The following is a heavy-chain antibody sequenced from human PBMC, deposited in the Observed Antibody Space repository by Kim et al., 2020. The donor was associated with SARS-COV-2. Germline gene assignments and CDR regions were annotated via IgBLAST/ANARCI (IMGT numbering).Heavy chain of an antibody. CDR2: IKSKTDGGTT. Sequence: GGSLRLSCAASGFTFSNAWMSWVRQAPGKGLEWVGRIKSKTDGGTTDYAAPVKGRFTISRDDSKNTLYLQMNSLKTEDTAVYYCTTLALGDMIVVVSDAFDIWGQGTMVTVSS. V-gene: IGHV3-15*01. D-gene: IGHD3-22*01. J-gene: IGHJ3*02. CDR1: GFTFSNAW. CDR3: TTLALGDMIVVVSDAFDI.